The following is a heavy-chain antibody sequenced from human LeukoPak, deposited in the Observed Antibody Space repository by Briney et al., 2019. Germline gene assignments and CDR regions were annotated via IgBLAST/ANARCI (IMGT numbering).Heavy chain of an antibody. CDR1: GESFSGYS. CDR2: INQRRNT. Sequence: SETLSLTCVVYGESFSGYSWSWIRQPPGKGLEWIGEINQRRNTNYNPSLKSRVTISIDTSKNQFSLKLSSVTAADTAVYYCARQFVSYALYYYYYYYGMDVWGQGTTVTVSS. D-gene: IGHD2-2*01. J-gene: IGHJ6*02. CDR3: ARQFVSYALYYYYYYYGMDV. V-gene: IGHV4-34*01.